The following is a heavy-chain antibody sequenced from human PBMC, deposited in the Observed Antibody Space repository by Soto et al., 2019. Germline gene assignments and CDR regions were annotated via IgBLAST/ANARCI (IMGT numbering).Heavy chain of an antibody. V-gene: IGHV4-30-2*01. CDR3: ARVPDV. J-gene: IGHJ6*02. CDR2: IYHSGST. Sequence: SPLFACRVVSLSSSRCSWSWIRQPPGKGLEWIGYIYHSGSTYYNPSLKSRVTISVDRSKNQFSLKLSSVTAEDTAVYYCARVPDVWGQGTTVTVSS. CDR1: VVSLSSSRCS.